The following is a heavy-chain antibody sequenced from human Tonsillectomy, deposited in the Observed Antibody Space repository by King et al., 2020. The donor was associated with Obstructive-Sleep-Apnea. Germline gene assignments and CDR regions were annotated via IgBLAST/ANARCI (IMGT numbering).Heavy chain of an antibody. Sequence: VQLVESGGGPVKPGGSLRLSCVASGFTFRLYDMNWVRQAPGKGLEWVSSISTGSRSIYYADSVKGRFNISRDNAKNSLFLQMDALRADDTAVYYCARNYAYWGHGTLVTVSS. J-gene: IGHJ4*01. CDR3: ARNYAY. CDR2: ISTGSRSI. V-gene: IGHV3-21*01. CDR1: GFTFRLYD.